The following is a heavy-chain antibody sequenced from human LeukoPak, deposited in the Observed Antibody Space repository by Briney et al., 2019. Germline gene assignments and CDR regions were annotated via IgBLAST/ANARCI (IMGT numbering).Heavy chain of an antibody. CDR3: ARGFRIVSRFDY. D-gene: IGHD2-15*01. J-gene: IGHJ4*02. Sequence: SETLSLTCAVYGGSFSGYYWSWIRQPPGKGLEWSGEINHSGSTNYNPSLKSRVTISVDTSKNQCSLKLSSVTAADTAVYYCARGFRIVSRFDYWGQGTLVTVSS. V-gene: IGHV4-34*01. CDR2: INHSGST. CDR1: GGSFSGYY.